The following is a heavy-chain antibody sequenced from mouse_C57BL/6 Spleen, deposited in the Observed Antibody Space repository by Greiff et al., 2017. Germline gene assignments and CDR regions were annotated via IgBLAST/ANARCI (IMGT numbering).Heavy chain of an antibody. Sequence: LQESGPELVKPGASVKISCKASGYAFSSSWMNWVKQRPGKGLEWIGRIYPGDGDTNYNGKFKGKATLTADKSSSTAYMQLSSLTSEDSAVYFYARSGYPLCAMDYWGQGTSVTVSS. CDR3: ARSGYPLCAMDY. CDR2: IYPGDGDT. CDR1: GYAFSSSW. D-gene: IGHD2-2*01. J-gene: IGHJ4*01. V-gene: IGHV1-82*01.